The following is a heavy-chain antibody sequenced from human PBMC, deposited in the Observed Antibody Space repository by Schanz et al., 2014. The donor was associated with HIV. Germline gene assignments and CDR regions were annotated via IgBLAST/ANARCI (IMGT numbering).Heavy chain of an antibody. J-gene: IGHJ6*02. CDR2: ISDSGGST. CDR1: GFSFSSYA. V-gene: IGHV3-23*01. CDR3: AKGGRDILSYYGMDV. Sequence: EVQLLESGGGLLQPGGSLRLSCAASGFSFSSYAMSWVRQAPGKGLEWVSVISDSGGSTYYADSVKGRFTIPRDNSKNTLYLQMNSLRAEDTAVYYCAKGGRDILSYYGMDVWGQGTTVTVSS. D-gene: IGHD2-15*01.